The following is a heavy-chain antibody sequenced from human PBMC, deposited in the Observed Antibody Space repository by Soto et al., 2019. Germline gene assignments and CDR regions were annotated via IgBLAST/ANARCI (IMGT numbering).Heavy chain of an antibody. D-gene: IGHD2-21*02. J-gene: IGHJ4*02. V-gene: IGHV3-23*04. CDR3: GKGGGGDHGY. CDR2: ITITGDTT. Sequence: EVQLVESEGGLVQPGGSLRLSCEASGFIFTTSDMSWVRQAPGKGLEWISSITITGDTTHYADSVKGRFTISRDNSRNPVVLQMNSLKGDDTGGYYWGKGGGGDHGYWGQGTLVAVSS. CDR1: GFIFTTSD.